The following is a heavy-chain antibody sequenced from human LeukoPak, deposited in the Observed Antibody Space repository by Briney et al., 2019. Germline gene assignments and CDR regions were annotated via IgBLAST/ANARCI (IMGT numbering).Heavy chain of an antibody. CDR3: AINWNSLNY. D-gene: IGHD1/OR15-1a*01. CDR2: MSPNSGNT. V-gene: IGHV1-8*02. CDR1: GYTFTGYY. J-gene: IGHJ4*02. Sequence: PGASVKVSCKASGYTFTGYYMHWVRQATGQGLEWMGWMSPNSGNTVYSQKFQGRVTMTRTSSVSTAYMELSSLTSEDTAVYYCAINWNSLNYWGQGTLVTVSS.